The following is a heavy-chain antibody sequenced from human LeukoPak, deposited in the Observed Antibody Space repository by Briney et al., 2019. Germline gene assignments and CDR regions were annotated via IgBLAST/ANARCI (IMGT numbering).Heavy chain of an antibody. J-gene: IGHJ4*02. CDR1: GGTFSSYA. V-gene: IGHV1-69*13. CDR2: IIPIFGTA. CDR3: ASIGYSYGTHQFDY. Sequence: SVKVSWKASGGTFSSYAISWVRQAPGQGLEWMGGIIPIFGTANYAQKFQGRVTITADESTSTAYMELSSLRSEDTAVYYCASIGYSYGTHQFDYWGQGTLVTVSS. D-gene: IGHD5-18*01.